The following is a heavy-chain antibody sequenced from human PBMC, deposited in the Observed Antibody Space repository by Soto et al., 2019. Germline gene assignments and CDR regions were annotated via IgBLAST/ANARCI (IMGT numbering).Heavy chain of an antibody. Sequence: GGSLRLSCAASGFSFSSHWMTWVRQAPGKGLEWVANIKQDGREKYYVASVKGRFTISRDNGKNLLFLQMDSLTPDDTAVYYCAGDGVRNGAYNGWLDPWGQGTLVTVSS. CDR3: AGDGVRNGAYNGWLDP. CDR2: IKQDGREK. J-gene: IGHJ5*02. D-gene: IGHD3-16*01. V-gene: IGHV3-7*03. CDR1: GFSFSSHW.